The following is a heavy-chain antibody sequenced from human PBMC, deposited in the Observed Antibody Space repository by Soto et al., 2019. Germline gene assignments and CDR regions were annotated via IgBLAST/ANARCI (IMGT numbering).Heavy chain of an antibody. D-gene: IGHD2-2*01. CDR3: ARDMRLSPDWDFDY. CDR1: GYTFTSYG. CDR2: ISAYNGNT. Sequence: ASVKVSCKASGYTFTSYGISWVRQAPGQGLEWMGWISAYNGNTNYAQKLQGRVTMTTDTSTSTAYMELRSLRSDDTAVYYCARDMRLSPDWDFDYLGQGTLVTVSS. J-gene: IGHJ4*02. V-gene: IGHV1-18*01.